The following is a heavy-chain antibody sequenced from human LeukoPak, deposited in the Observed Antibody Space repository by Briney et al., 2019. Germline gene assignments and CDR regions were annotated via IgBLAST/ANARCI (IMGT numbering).Heavy chain of an antibody. D-gene: IGHD3-10*01. CDR2: INTNSGAT. CDR1: GYTFTDYS. J-gene: IGHJ4*02. CDR3: ARASTVLWFGELSDPDY. Sequence: ASVKVSCKASGYTFTDYSIHWVRQAPGQGLEWMGWINTNSGATNYAQKLQGRVTMTTDTSTSTAYMELRSLRSDDTAVYYCARASTVLWFGELSDPDYWGQGTLVTVSS. V-gene: IGHV1-18*04.